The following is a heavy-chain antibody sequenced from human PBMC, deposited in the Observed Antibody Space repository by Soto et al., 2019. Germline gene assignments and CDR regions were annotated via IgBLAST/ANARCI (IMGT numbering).Heavy chain of an antibody. Sequence: EVELVESGGGLVKPGGSLRLSCAASALTCNSYTWNWARQPQGKGLEWVSPISSRGSYIYYADSVTGRFTISSDNAKNSLYLQMNSLRAEDTAVYYCAPSAPNYYYGMDVWGPGTTVTVSS. CDR1: ALTCNSYT. J-gene: IGHJ6*02. V-gene: IGHV3-21*01. CDR3: APSAPNYYYGMDV. CDR2: ISSRGSYI.